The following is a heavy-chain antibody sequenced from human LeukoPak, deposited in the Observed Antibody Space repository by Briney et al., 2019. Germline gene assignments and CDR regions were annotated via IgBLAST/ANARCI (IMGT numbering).Heavy chain of an antibody. CDR1: GYTLTELS. J-gene: IGHJ4*02. CDR2: FDPEDGET. D-gene: IGHD6-19*01. V-gene: IGHV1-24*01. Sequence: ASVKVSCKVSGYTLTELSMHWVRQAPGKGLEWMGGFDPEDGETIYAQKFQGRVTMTEDTSTDTAYMELSSLRSEDTAVYYCATAGAAVAGYYFDYRGQGTLVTVSS. CDR3: ATAGAAVAGYYFDY.